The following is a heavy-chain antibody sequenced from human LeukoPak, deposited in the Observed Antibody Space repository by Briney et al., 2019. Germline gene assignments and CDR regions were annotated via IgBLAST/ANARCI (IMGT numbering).Heavy chain of an antibody. Sequence: PSETLSLTCAVYGGSFSGYYWSWIRQPPGKGLEWIGYIYYSGSTNYNPSLKSRVTISVDTSKNQFSLKLSSVTAADTAVYYCARVSLSTVTTGDAFDIWGQGTMVTVSS. D-gene: IGHD4-17*01. J-gene: IGHJ3*02. V-gene: IGHV4-59*01. CDR1: GGSFSGYY. CDR3: ARVSLSTVTTGDAFDI. CDR2: IYYSGST.